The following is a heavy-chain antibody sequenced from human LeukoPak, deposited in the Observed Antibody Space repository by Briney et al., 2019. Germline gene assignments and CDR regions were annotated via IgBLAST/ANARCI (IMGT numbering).Heavy chain of an antibody. J-gene: IGHJ3*02. CDR2: IYYSGST. CDR1: GGSISISSYY. CDR3: ASGRIAAAANDAFDI. D-gene: IGHD6-13*01. V-gene: IGHV4-39*07. Sequence: SETLSLTCTVSGGSISISSYYWGWIRQPPGKGLEWIGSIYYSGSTYYNPSLKSRVTISVDTSKNQFSLRLGSVTAADTAVYYCASGRIAAAANDAFDIWGQGTMVTVSS.